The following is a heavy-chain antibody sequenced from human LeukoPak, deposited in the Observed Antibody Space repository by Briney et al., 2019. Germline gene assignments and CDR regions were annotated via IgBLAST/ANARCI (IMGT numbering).Heavy chain of an antibody. J-gene: IGHJ4*02. CDR3: AKDWGNWGYGYYFDH. D-gene: IGHD7-27*01. CDR2: ILFDGSDK. V-gene: IGHV3-30*18. Sequence: GGSLRLSCAASGFTFSTYGMHWVRQAPGKGLEWVAVILFDGSDKYYPDSVKGRFTISRDNSKNTLYLQMNSLRAEDTAVYYCAKDWGNWGYGYYFDHWGQGTLVTVSS. CDR1: GFTFSTYG.